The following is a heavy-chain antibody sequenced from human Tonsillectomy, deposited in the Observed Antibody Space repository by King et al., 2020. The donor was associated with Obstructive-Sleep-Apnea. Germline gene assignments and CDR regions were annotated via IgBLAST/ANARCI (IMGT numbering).Heavy chain of an antibody. CDR1: GFTFDDYT. J-gene: IGHJ4*02. CDR3: AKDMVGYYDSSGYYGFDY. D-gene: IGHD3-22*01. V-gene: IGHV3-43*01. CDR2: ISWVGGST. Sequence: VQLVESGGVVVQPGGSLRLSCAASGFTFDDYTMHWVRQAPGKGLEWVSLISWVGGSTYYADSVKGRFTISRDNSKNSLYLQMNSLRTEDTALYYCAKDMVGYYDSSGYYGFDYWGQGTLVTVSS.